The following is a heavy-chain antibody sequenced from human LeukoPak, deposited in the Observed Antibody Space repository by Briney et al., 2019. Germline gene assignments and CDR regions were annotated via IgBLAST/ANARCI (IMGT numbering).Heavy chain of an antibody. Sequence: GGSLRLSCVASGFTFSDYWMTWVRQAPGTGLEWVANIKQDGNEKYYADSVKGRFTISRDNAKNSLHLQMDNLRAEDTAVYYCARPKNRENYWRAFDIWGPGKMVTVSS. J-gene: IGHJ3*02. CDR1: GFTFSDYW. V-gene: IGHV3-7*03. CDR2: IKQDGNEK. D-gene: IGHD1-7*01. CDR3: ARPKNRENYWRAFDI.